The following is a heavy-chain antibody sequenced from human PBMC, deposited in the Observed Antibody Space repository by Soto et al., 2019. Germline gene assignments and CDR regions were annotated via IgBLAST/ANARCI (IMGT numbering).Heavy chain of an antibody. CDR1: GFTFSDFW. CDR2: IKSDGGST. Sequence: EVQLVESGGGLVQPGGSLRLSCAASGFTFSDFWLHWVRQTPGKGLVWVSRIKSDGGSTNYADSVKGRFTISRDNAKNTVYLQMDSLRAEDTAVYYCARVAKGAYYVDVWGNGTTVTVSS. J-gene: IGHJ6*03. D-gene: IGHD2-21*01. CDR3: ARVAKGAYYVDV. V-gene: IGHV3-74*01.